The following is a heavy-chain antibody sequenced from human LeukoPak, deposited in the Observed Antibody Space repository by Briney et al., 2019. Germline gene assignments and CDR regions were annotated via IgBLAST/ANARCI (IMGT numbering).Heavy chain of an antibody. D-gene: IGHD3-22*01. CDR1: GITFDSYA. V-gene: IGHV3-23*01. CDR3: AKDLDYYDSSGYSI. Sequence: GGSLRLSCAAAGITFDSYAMSWVRQAPGKGLEWVSAISGSGGSTYYADSVKGRFTISRDNSKNTLYLQMNSLRAEDTAVYYCAKDLDYYDSSGYSIWGQGTMVTVSS. CDR2: ISGSGGST. J-gene: IGHJ3*02.